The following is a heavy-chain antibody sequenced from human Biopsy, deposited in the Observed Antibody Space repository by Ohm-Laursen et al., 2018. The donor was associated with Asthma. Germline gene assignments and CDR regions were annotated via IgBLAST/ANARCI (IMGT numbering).Heavy chain of an antibody. CDR1: GYTFISFA. CDR3: ARTYYDFLTGQVKDVFGV. CDR2: VNTGNGDT. D-gene: IGHD3-9*01. J-gene: IGHJ3*01. Sequence: GASVSISCKPSGYTFISFAIHWARQAPGQRLEWMGWVNTGNGDTKYSQKFQGRTTITRDTCASTAYMELRCLRSEDTATYYCARTYYDFLTGQVKDVFGVWGQGTMVTVSS. V-gene: IGHV1-3*04.